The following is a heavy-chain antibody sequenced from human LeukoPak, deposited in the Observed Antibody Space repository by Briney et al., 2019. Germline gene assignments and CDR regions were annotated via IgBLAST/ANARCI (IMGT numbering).Heavy chain of an antibody. V-gene: IGHV3-23*01. CDR2: ISGSGGTK. Sequence: PGGSLRLSCAASGFIFGNHAMSWVRQAPGKGLEWVSSISGSGGTKYYVDSVKGRFTISRDNSKNTAYLQMNSLKAEDTVPYYCAKERVKLAARPVGLDYWGQGTLVTVSS. CDR1: GFIFGNHA. J-gene: IGHJ4*02. CDR3: AKERVKLAARPVGLDY. D-gene: IGHD6-6*01.